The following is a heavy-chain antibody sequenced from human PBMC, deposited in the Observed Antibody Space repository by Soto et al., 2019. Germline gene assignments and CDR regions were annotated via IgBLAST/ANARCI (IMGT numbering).Heavy chain of an antibody. V-gene: IGHV3-53*01. CDR2: FYSDGST. CDR3: STSDHFDSSGSDY. D-gene: IGHD3-22*01. J-gene: IGHJ4*02. CDR1: GLTVSGNY. Sequence: PVGSLRLSCAASGLTVSGNYMSWVRQAPGKGLEWVSVFYSDGSTYYADFVKGRFTISRDNSKNTLYLQMNKLRVGETAVYYCSTSDHFDSSGSDYWGQGTLVTVSS.